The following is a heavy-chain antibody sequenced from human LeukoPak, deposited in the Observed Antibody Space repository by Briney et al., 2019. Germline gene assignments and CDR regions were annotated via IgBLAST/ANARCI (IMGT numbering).Heavy chain of an antibody. CDR2: INNSGSTI. J-gene: IGHJ4*02. CDR1: GFTFSDYY. D-gene: IGHD2-2*01. V-gene: IGHV3-11*04. Sequence: GGSLRLSCAASGFTFSDYYMSWIRQAPGKGLEWVSYINNSGSTIYYADSVKGRFTISRDNTKNSLYLQMNSLRAEDTADYYCARVGYCSTTSCYWRAFDYWGQGTLVTVSS. CDR3: ARVGYCSTTSCYWRAFDY.